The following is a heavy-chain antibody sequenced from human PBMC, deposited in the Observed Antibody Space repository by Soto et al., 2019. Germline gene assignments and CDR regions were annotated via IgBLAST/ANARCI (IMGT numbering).Heavy chain of an antibody. CDR3: ASLYLTGYPLWFDP. D-gene: IGHD3-9*01. CDR2: IYYSGST. CDR1: GGSISSSSYY. J-gene: IGHJ5*02. V-gene: IGHV4-39*01. Sequence: TSETLSLTCTVSGGSISSSSYYWGWIRQPPGKGLEWIGSIYYSGSTYYNPSLKSRVTISVDTSKNQFSLKLSSVTAADTAVYYCASLYLTGYPLWFDPWGQGTLVTVSS.